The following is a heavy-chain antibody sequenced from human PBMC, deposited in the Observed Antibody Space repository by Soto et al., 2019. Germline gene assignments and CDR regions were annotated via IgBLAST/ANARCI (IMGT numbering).Heavy chain of an antibody. Sequence: ASVKVSCKASGYTFTSYAMHWVRQAPGQRLEWMGWINAGNGNTKYSQKFQGRVTITRDTSASTAYMELSSLRSEDTAVYYCAREDTAMVYYYSYYMDFWCKGPTVNGFS. CDR1: GYTFTSYA. CDR2: INAGNGNT. D-gene: IGHD5-18*01. CDR3: AREDTAMVYYYSYYMDF. J-gene: IGHJ6*03. V-gene: IGHV1-3*01.